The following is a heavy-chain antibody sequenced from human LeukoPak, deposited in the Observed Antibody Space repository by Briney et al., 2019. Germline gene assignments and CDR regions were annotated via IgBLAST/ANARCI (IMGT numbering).Heavy chain of an antibody. D-gene: IGHD6-19*01. CDR1: GDSTNNGSYY. Sequence: SETLSLTCIVSGDSTNNGSYYWSWIRQPAGKTLEWIGRVYSRGSPNYNSSLKSRVTISIDTSRNGVSLKLSSVTAADTAVYYCARPGYSSGWGQGTLVTVSS. V-gene: IGHV4-61*02. J-gene: IGHJ4*02. CDR3: ARPGYSSG. CDR2: VYSRGSP.